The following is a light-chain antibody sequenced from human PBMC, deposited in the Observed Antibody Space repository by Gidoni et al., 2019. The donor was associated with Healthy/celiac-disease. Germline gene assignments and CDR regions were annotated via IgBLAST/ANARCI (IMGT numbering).Light chain of an antibody. CDR2: DAS. Sequence: DIQMTQSPPSLSAPVRDRVTITCQASQNIIYYLNWYQQNTGEAPKPLIYDASNLETGVSSGLSGSGAGADFTFTISSLQPEDIAAYYCQQYGHHPQLRFGGGTKVEI. CDR1: QNIIYY. V-gene: IGKV1-33*01. J-gene: IGKJ4*01. CDR3: QQYGHHPQLR.